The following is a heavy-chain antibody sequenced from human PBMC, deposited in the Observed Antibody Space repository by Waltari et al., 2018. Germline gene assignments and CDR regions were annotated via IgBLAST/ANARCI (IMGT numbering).Heavy chain of an antibody. CDR2: INPNSGCT. V-gene: IGHV1-2*06. CDR3: ARDPRSSWSLYYSGMDV. J-gene: IGHJ6*02. Sequence: QVQLVQSGAEVKKPGASVKVSCKASGYTCTGYYMHWVRPAPGKGLEWMGRINPNSGCTNDSQNFPGRVTMTRDTSISTAYMELSRLRSDDTSVYYCARDPRSSWSLYYSGMDVWGQGTTFTVSS. D-gene: IGHD6-13*01. CDR1: GYTCTGYY.